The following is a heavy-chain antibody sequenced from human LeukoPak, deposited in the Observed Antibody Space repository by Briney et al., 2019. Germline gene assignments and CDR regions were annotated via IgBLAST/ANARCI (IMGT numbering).Heavy chain of an antibody. Sequence: GSLRLSCAASGFTFSDYYMSWIRQAPGKGLEWVSYISSSSSTIYYADSVKGRFTISRDNAKNSLYLQMNSLRAEDTAVYYCARDTCSGGSCYIYYYYYGMDVWGQGTTVTVSS. V-gene: IGHV3-11*04. D-gene: IGHD2-15*01. CDR3: ARDTCSGGSCYIYYYYYGMDV. CDR2: ISSSSSTI. J-gene: IGHJ6*02. CDR1: GFTFSDYY.